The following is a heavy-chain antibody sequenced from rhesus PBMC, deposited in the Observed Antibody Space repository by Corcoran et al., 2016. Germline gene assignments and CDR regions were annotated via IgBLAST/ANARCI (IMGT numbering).Heavy chain of an antibody. CDR3: AGLTSP. CDR2: INRAGSST. CDR1: GFTFSSYW. Sequence: EVQLVESGGGLAKPGGSLRLSCAASGFTFSSYWMHWVSQAPGKGLEWISAINRAGSSTYYADSVKGRFTISRENAKNTLYLQMDGLRAEDTAVYYCAGLTSPWGQGVLVTVSS. V-gene: IGHV3-14*01. J-gene: IGHJ4*01.